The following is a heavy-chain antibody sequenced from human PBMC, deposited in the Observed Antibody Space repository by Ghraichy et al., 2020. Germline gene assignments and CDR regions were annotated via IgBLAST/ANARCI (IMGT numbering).Heavy chain of an antibody. CDR1: GGSISSSSYY. CDR2: IYYSGST. V-gene: IGHV4-39*01. J-gene: IGHJ5*02. D-gene: IGHD3-16*02. Sequence: SETLSLTCTVSGGSISSSSYYWGWIRQPPGKGLEWIGSIYYSGSTYYNPSLKSRVTISVDTSKNQFSLKLSSVTAADTAVYYCARHISMITFGGVIVNWFDPWGQGTLVTVSS. CDR3: ARHISMITFGGVIVNWFDP.